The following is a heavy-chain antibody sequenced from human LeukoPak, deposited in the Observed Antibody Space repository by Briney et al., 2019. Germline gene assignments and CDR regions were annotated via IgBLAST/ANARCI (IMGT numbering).Heavy chain of an antibody. D-gene: IGHD3-22*01. J-gene: IGHJ4*02. CDR3: ARRGNFDSGGYDY. V-gene: IGHV3-69-1*02. CDR2: ISGRSTDI. Sequence: GGSLRLSCAASGFTFSDYYMSWIRQAPGKGLEWVSSISGRSTDIYYADSVKGRFTISRDNAKNSVYLQINRLRAEDTAIYYCARRGNFDSGGYDYWGQGTLVTVSS. CDR1: GFTFSDYY.